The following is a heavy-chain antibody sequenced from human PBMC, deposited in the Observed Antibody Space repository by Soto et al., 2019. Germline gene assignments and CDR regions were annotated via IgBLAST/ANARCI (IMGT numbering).Heavy chain of an antibody. CDR1: GYTFTDYY. CDR3: ARDQKGSYYDFWSGSHGMDV. J-gene: IGHJ6*02. CDR2: ITANSGGT. D-gene: IGHD3-3*01. Sequence: ASVEVSCKASGYTFTDYYMHRVRPPARQGTAWMGWITANSGGTNYAQKFQGRVTITRDTSISTAYMELSRLKSDDTAMYYCARDQKGSYYDFWSGSHGMDVWGQGTTVTVSS. V-gene: IGHV1-2*02.